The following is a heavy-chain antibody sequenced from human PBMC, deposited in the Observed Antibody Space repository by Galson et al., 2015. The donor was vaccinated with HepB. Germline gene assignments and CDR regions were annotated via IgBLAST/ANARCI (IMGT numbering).Heavy chain of an antibody. D-gene: IGHD3-10*01. V-gene: IGHV1-69*13. CDR2: IIPIFGTA. CDR3: AGGKKGAYYYGAGITLRYYYYYGMDV. J-gene: IGHJ6*02. Sequence: SVKVSCKASGGTFSSYAISWVRQAPGQGLEWMGGIIPIFGTANYAQKFQGRVTITADESTSTAYMELSSLRSEDTAVYYCAGGKKGAYYYGAGITLRYYYYYGMDVWGQGTPVTVSS. CDR1: GGTFSSYA.